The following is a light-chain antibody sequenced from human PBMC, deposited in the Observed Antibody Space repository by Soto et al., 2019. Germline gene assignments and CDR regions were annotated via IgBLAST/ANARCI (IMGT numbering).Light chain of an antibody. J-gene: IGKJ4*02. CDR1: QGIKND. CDR3: QQDYSYPLT. CDR2: ASS. Sequence: AIQMTQSPSSLSASVGDRVTITCRASQGIKNDLGWYQQKPGKAPNLLIYASSTLQSGVPSRFSGSGSGTDFTLTISSLQPEDFATYFCQQDYSYPLTFGRGTKVELK. V-gene: IGKV1-6*01.